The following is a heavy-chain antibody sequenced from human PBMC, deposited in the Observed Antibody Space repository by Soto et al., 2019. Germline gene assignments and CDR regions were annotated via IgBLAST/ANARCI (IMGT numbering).Heavy chain of an antibody. J-gene: IGHJ6*02. CDR3: ARDCSSTSCYGYYGMDG. CDR2: IGTADDT. Sequence: PGGSLRLSCAASGFTFSSYDMHWVRQATGKGLEWVSAIGTADDTYYPGSVKGRFTISRENAKNSLYLQMNSLRAGDTAVYYCARDCSSTSCYGYYGMDGWGQGTTVTVSS. V-gene: IGHV3-13*04. D-gene: IGHD2-2*01. CDR1: GFTFSSYD.